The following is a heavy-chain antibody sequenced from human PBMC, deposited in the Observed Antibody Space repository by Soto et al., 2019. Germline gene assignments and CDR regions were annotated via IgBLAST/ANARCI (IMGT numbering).Heavy chain of an antibody. CDR1: GGSISSGGYY. CDR2: LYYSGST. CDR3: ARDRYSSSSEDYYYYYMDV. V-gene: IGHV4-31*03. D-gene: IGHD6-6*01. J-gene: IGHJ6*03. Sequence: QVQLQESGPGLVKPSQTLSLTCTVSGGSISSGGYYWSWIRQHPGKGLEWIGHLYYSGSTYYNPSLKSRVTKSVDTSKNQFSLKLSSVTAADTAVYYCARDRYSSSSEDYYYYYMDVWGKGTTVTVS.